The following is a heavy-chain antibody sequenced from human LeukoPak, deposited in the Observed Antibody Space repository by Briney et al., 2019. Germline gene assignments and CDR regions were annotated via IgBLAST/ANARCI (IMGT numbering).Heavy chain of an antibody. J-gene: IGHJ4*02. CDR3: ARLEYCSGGSCYGFSYFDY. CDR1: GYSFTSYW. Sequence: GESLKIPCKGSGYSFTSYWIGWVRQMPGKGLEWMGIIYPGDSDTRYSPSFQGQVTISADKSISTAYLQWSSLKASDTAMYYRARLEYCSGGSCYGFSYFDYWGQGTLVTVSS. CDR2: IYPGDSDT. D-gene: IGHD2-15*01. V-gene: IGHV5-51*01.